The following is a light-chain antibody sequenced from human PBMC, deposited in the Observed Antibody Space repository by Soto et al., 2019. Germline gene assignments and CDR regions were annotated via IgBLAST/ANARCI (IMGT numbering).Light chain of an antibody. CDR2: EVT. CDR3: SSYRSSSTLAYV. J-gene: IGLJ1*01. V-gene: IGLV2-14*01. Sequence: QSALTQPASVSGSPGQSITISCTGTSSDVGEYNYVSWYQQHPGKAPKLMIFEVTNRPSGVSNRFSGSKSGNTASLTISGLQAEDEADYYCSSYRSSSTLAYVFGTGTKLTVL. CDR1: SSDVGEYNY.